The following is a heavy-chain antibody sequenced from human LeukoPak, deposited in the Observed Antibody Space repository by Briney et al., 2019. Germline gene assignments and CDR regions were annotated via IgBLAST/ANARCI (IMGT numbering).Heavy chain of an antibody. D-gene: IGHD2-21*01. CDR2: ISYDGSNK. CDR3: ARGSHIMVAYKIFDY. Sequence: PGGSLRLSCAASGFTFSSYAMHWVRQAPGKGLEWVAVISYDGSNKYYADSVKGRFTFSRDNSKNTLYLQMNSLRAEDTAVYYCARGSHIMVAYKIFDYWGQGTLVTVSS. J-gene: IGHJ4*02. CDR1: GFTFSSYA. V-gene: IGHV3-30*01.